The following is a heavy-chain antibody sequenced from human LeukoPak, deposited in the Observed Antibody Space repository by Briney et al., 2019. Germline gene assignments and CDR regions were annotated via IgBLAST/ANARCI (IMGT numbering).Heavy chain of an antibody. CDR2: INPNSGGT. J-gene: IGHJ3*02. V-gene: IGHV1-2*02. D-gene: IGHD1-1*01. CDR3: ARVRATGPVHLDAFDI. CDR1: GYTFTGYY. Sequence: ASVKVSCKASGYTFTGYYMHWVRQAPGQGLEWMGWINPNSGGTNYAQKFQGRVTMTRDTSISTAYMELSRLRSDDTAVYYCARVRATGPVHLDAFDIWGQGTMVTVSS.